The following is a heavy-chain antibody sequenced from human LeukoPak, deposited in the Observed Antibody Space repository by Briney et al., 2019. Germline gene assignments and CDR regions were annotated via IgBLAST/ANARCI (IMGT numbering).Heavy chain of an antibody. CDR2: IYNAKNT. CDR3: AQTTGWPGFDF. Sequence: SETLSLTCSASGASTSSRYWSWIQQFPGGTLEWIGHIYNAKNTKYNPSLTSRVTISVDTSRNQFSLSLTSLTAADTAIYYCAQTTGWPGFDFWGPGALVTVSS. V-gene: IGHV4-59*08. J-gene: IGHJ4*02. D-gene: IGHD6-19*01. CDR1: GASTSSRY.